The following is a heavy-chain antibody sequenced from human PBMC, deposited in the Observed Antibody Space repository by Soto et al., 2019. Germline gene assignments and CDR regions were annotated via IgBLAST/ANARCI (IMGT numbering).Heavy chain of an antibody. CDR2: ISGSGGST. CDR1: GFTFSSYA. V-gene: IGHV3-23*01. CDR3: AKHSGVRFICGVGFDY. D-gene: IGHD3-3*01. J-gene: IGHJ4*02. Sequence: PGGSLRLSCAASGFTFSSYAMSWVRQAPGKGLEWVSAISGSGGSTYYADSVKGRFTISRDNSKNTLYLQMNSLRAEDTAVYYCAKHSGVRFICGVGFDYWGQGTLVTVSS.